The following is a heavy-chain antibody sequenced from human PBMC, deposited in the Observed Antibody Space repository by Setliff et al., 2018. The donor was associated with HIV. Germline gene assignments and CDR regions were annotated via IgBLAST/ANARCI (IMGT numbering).Heavy chain of an antibody. J-gene: IGHJ4*02. Sequence: GGSLRLSCAASGFTFSNYAMHWVRQAPVRGLEWVAVISYDGSDKYYADSVKGRFTISRDNSKNTVYLQMNSLRAEDTAVYYCATLSSNWHLDYWGQGTLVTVSS. CDR2: ISYDGSDK. D-gene: IGHD6-13*01. CDR3: ATLSSNWHLDY. CDR1: GFTFSNYA. V-gene: IGHV3-30*04.